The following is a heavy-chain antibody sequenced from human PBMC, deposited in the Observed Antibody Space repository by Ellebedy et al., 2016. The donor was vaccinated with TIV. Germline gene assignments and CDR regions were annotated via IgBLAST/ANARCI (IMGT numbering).Heavy chain of an antibody. J-gene: IGHJ4*02. CDR1: GFTFSSYA. CDR2: ISGSGGST. D-gene: IGHD2-2*02. V-gene: IGHV3-23*01. CDR3: ANGVCTSCYTFDY. Sequence: GESLKISXAASGFTFSSYAMSWVRQAPGKGLEWVSAISGSGGSTYYADSVKGRFTISRDNSKNTLYLQMNSLRAEDTAVHYCANGVCTSCYTFDYWGQGTLVTVSS.